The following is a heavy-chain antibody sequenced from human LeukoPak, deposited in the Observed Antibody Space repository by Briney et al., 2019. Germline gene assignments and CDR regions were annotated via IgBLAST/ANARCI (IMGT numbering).Heavy chain of an antibody. Sequence: GGSLRLSCAASGFTFSSYSMNWVRQAPGKGLEWVSYISSSSSTIYYADSVKGRFTISRDNAKNSLYLQMNSLRAEDTAVYYCARVGDRHGPLWYYYMDVWGKGTTVTVSS. J-gene: IGHJ6*03. CDR1: GFTFSSYS. CDR2: ISSSSSTI. D-gene: IGHD1-14*01. CDR3: ARVGDRHGPLWYYYMDV. V-gene: IGHV3-48*01.